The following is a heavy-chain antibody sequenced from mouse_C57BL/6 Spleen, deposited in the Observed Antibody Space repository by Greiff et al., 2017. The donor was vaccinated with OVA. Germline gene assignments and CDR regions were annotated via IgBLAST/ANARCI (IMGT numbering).Heavy chain of an antibody. CDR3: AYLRFDY. Sequence: QVQLKQSGPELVKPGASVKISCKASGYAFSSSWMNWVKQRPGKGLEWIGRIYPGDGDTNYNGKFKGKATLTADKSSSTAYMQLSSLASEDSAVYFCAYLRFDYWGQGTTLTVSS. J-gene: IGHJ2*01. CDR2: IYPGDGDT. CDR1: GYAFSSSW. V-gene: IGHV1-82*01.